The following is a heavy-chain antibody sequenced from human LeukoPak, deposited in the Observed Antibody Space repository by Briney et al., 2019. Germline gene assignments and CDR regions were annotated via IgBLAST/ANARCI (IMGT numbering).Heavy chain of an antibody. CDR2: ISAYNGNT. D-gene: IGHD3-16*01. CDR3: ARVTGIMITFGAVTWYTWGDY. Sequence: ASVKVSCKASGYTFTSYGISWVRQAPGQGLEWMGWISAYNGNTNYAQKLQGRVTMTTDTSTSTAYMELRSLRSDDTAVYYCARVTGIMITFGAVTWYTWGDYWGQGTLVTVSS. V-gene: IGHV1-18*01. CDR1: GYTFTSYG. J-gene: IGHJ4*02.